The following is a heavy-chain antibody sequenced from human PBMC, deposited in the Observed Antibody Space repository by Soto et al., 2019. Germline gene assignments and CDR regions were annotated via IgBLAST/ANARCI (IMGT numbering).Heavy chain of an antibody. CDR2: IYWDDDK. J-gene: IGHJ4*02. CDR1: GFSLSSYGMG. V-gene: IGHV2-5*02. Sequence: QITLKESGPTLVRPAQTFTLTCGFSGFSLSSYGMGVAWIRQPPGKALEWLALIYWDDDKRYSPSLKDRLAISKDTSSNQVVLTITNMDPGDTATYFCAHAGDYDLLTFDHWGPGTLVTVSS. CDR3: AHAGDYDLLTFDH. D-gene: IGHD4-17*01.